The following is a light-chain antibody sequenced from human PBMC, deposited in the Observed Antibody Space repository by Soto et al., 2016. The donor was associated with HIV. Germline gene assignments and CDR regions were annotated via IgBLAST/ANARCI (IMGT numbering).Light chain of an antibody. CDR3: QAWDSNTAV. Sequence: SYELTQPPSVSVSPGQTASIPCSGDKLGDKYACWYQHKPGQSPVLVIFQDNRRPSGIPERFSGANSEDTATLTISGTQPMDEADYFCQAWDSNTAVFGTGTKVTVL. J-gene: IGLJ1*01. CDR2: QDN. V-gene: IGLV3-1*01. CDR1: KLGDKY.